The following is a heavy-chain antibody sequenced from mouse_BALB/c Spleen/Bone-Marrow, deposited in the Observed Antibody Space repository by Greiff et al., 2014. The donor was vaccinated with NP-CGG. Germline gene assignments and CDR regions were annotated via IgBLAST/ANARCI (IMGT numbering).Heavy chain of an antibody. CDR1: GYTFTSYW. CDR3: SREESLGDAMDY. D-gene: IGHD4-1*01. J-gene: IGHJ4*01. CDR2: INPSNGRT. Sequence: QVQLQQSGAELVKPGASVKLSCKASGYTFTSYWMHWVKQRPGQGLEWIGEINPSNGRTNYNEKFKSKATLTLDKSSSTAYMQLSSLTSEDSAVCYCSREESLGDAMDYWGQGTSVTVSS. V-gene: IGHV1S81*02.